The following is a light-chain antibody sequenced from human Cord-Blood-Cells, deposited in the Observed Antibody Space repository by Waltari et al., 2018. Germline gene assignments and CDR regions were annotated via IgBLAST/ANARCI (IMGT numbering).Light chain of an antibody. V-gene: IGLV1-44*01. CDR1: SSNIGSNT. CDR2: SNN. Sequence: QSVLTQPPSASGTPGQRVTISCSGSSSNIGSNTVNWYQQLPGTAPKLLIYSNNQRPSGVPDRFSGCKSGTSASLAISGLQSEDGADYYCAAWDDSLNGLYVFGSGTKVTVL. J-gene: IGLJ1*01. CDR3: AAWDDSLNGLYV.